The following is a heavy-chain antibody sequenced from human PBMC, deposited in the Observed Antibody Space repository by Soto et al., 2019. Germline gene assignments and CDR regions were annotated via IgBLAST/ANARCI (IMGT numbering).Heavy chain of an antibody. CDR1: GFTFSSYG. CDR2: ISYDGSNK. J-gene: IGHJ6*02. CDR3: AKDFSSSWYVGSYYYYGMDV. V-gene: IGHV3-30*18. Sequence: QVQLVESGGGVVQPGRSLRLSCAASGFTFSSYGMHWVRQAPGKGLEWVAVISYDGSNKYYADSVKGRFTISRDNSKNTLYLQMNSLRAEDTAMYYCAKDFSSSWYVGSYYYYGMDVWGQGTTVTVSS. D-gene: IGHD6-13*01.